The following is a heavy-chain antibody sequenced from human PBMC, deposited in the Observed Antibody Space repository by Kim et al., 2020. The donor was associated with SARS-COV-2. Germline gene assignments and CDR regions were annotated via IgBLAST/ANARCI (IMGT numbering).Heavy chain of an antibody. Sequence: GGSLRLSCSISGFPVANYDMHWVRQLPRRGLEWAAVIGTNGDTAYSDSVKGRFTLSRDDARASVLLQRTYHRVGDTALYYCVRGIYASGAYYTGYFDLCGRGVVVTVPS. D-gene: IGHD3-10*01. J-gene: IGHJ2*01. CDR2: IGTNGDT. CDR1: GFPVANYD. CDR3: VRGIYASGAYYTGYFDL. V-gene: IGHV3-13*01.